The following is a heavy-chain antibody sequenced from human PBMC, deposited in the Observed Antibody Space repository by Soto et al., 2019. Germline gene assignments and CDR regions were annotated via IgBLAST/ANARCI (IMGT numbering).Heavy chain of an antibody. V-gene: IGHV4-59*01. D-gene: IGHD2-8*01. CDR3: ARGAEIERLYEWVFDY. Sequence: QVQLQESGPGLVKPSETLSLTCTVSGGSISSYYWSWIRQPPGKGLEWIGYIYYSGSTNYNPSLKSRVTISVDTSKNQFSLKLSSVTAADTAVYYCARGAEIERLYEWVFDYWGQGTLVTVSS. J-gene: IGHJ4*02. CDR1: GGSISSYY. CDR2: IYYSGST.